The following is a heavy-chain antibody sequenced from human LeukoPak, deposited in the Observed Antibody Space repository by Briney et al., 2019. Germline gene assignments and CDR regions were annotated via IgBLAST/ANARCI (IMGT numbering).Heavy chain of an antibody. D-gene: IGHD6-6*01. V-gene: IGHV1-2*02. CDR1: GYTFTGYY. CDR2: INPNSGGT. J-gene: IGHJ4*02. CDR3: ARDLGYGSSSTSFDY. Sequence: ASVKVSSKASGYTFTGYYMHWVRQAPGQGLEWMGWINPNSGGTNYAQKFQGRVTMTRDTSISTAYMELSRLRSDDTAVYYCARDLGYGSSSTSFDYWGQGTLVTVSS.